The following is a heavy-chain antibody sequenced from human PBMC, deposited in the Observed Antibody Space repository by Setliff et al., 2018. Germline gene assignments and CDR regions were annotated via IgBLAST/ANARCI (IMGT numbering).Heavy chain of an antibody. CDR3: ARANYYDSSGHSVYGMDV. D-gene: IGHD3-22*01. CDR1: GGSFSTYA. Sequence: XVKVSCKASGGSFSTYAISWARQAPGQGLEWMGVIIPIFGTTNNAQKFQGRVTLTADESTSTAYMELSSRGSEDTAVYYCARANYYDSSGHSVYGMDVWGQGTTVTVSS. CDR2: IIPIFGTT. V-gene: IGHV1-69*13. J-gene: IGHJ6*02.